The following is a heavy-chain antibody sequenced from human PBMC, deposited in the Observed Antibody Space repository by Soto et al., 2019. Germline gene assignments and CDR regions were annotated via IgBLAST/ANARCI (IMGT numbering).Heavy chain of an antibody. V-gene: IGHV4-59*01. CDR2: IYYSGTT. Sequence: PSETLSLTCTVSGGSMSSYYWTWIRQPPGKGLEWIGYIYYSGTTNYNPSLKSRVAISVDTSKNQFSLKLSSVTAADTAVYYCASFSSPGVSWYFDLWGRGTLVTVSS. D-gene: IGHD3-10*01. J-gene: IGHJ2*01. CDR3: ASFSSPGVSWYFDL. CDR1: GGSMSSYY.